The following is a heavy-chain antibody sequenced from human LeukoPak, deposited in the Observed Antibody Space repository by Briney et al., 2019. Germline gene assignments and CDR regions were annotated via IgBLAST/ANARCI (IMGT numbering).Heavy chain of an antibody. V-gene: IGHV3-21*01. CDR2: ISSSSAYI. CDR1: GFTLNTYS. J-gene: IGHJ4*02. CDR3: ARGPDYYDSGGYYSVY. Sequence: PGGSLRLSCAASGFTLNTYSMNWVRQAPGRGLEWVSSISSSSAYIFYADSVMGRFTISRDNAKNSLYLQMNSLRAEDTAVYYCARGPDYYDSGGYYSVYWGQGTLVTVSS. D-gene: IGHD3-22*01.